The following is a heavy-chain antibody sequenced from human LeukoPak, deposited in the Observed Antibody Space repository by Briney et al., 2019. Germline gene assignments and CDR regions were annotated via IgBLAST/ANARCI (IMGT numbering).Heavy chain of an antibody. V-gene: IGHV1-46*01. CDR2: INPSGGST. CDR1: GYTFTSYY. CDR3: ARNNQDIVATNKYYYYYYMDV. D-gene: IGHD5-12*01. J-gene: IGHJ6*03. Sequence: ASVKVSCKASGYTFTSYYMHWVRQAPGQGLEWMGIINPSGGSTSYAQKFQGRVTMTRDTSTSTVYMELSSLRSEDTAVYYCARNNQDIVATNKYYYYYYMDVWGKGTTVTVSS.